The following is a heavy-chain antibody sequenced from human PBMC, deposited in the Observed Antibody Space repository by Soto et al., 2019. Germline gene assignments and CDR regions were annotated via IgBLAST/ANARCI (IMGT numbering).Heavy chain of an antibody. CDR1: GFTFSSYW. J-gene: IGHJ4*02. Sequence: EVPLVESGGGLVQPGGSLRLSCAASGFTFSSYWMSWVRQAPGKGLEWVANIKQDGSEKYYVDSVKGRFTISRDNAKNSLYLQMNSLRAEDTAVYYCARESPYYDSSGYPLDHWGQGTLVTVSS. D-gene: IGHD3-22*01. V-gene: IGHV3-7*01. CDR2: IKQDGSEK. CDR3: ARESPYYDSSGYPLDH.